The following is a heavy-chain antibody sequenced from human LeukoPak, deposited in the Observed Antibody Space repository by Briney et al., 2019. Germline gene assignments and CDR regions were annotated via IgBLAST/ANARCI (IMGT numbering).Heavy chain of an antibody. J-gene: IGHJ3*02. CDR2: INSDGSST. CDR1: GFTFSSYW. Sequence: PGGSLRLSCAASGFTFSSYWMHWVRQAPGKGLVWVSRINSDGSSTSYADSVKGRFTISRDNAKNTLYLQMNSLRAEDTAVYYCARDLTRGAYGGGDAFDIWGQGTMVTVSS. V-gene: IGHV3-74*01. CDR3: ARDLTRGAYGGGDAFDI. D-gene: IGHD3-16*01.